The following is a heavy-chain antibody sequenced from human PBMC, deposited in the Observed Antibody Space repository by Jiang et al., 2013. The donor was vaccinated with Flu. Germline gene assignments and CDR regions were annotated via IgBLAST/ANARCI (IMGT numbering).Heavy chain of an antibody. CDR2: IYYSGST. CDR3: ARNMVRGVNWFDP. D-gene: IGHD3-10*01. CDR1: GGSISSYY. J-gene: IGHJ5*02. V-gene: IGHV4-59*01. Sequence: LLKPSETLSLTCTVSGGSISSYYWSWIRQPPGKGLEWIGYIYYSGSTNYNPSLKSRVTISVDTSKNQFSLKLSSVTAADTAVYYCARNMVRGVNWFDPWGQGTLVTVSS.